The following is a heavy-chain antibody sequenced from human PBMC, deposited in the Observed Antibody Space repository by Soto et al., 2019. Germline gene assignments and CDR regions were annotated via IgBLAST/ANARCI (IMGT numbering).Heavy chain of an antibody. J-gene: IGHJ4*02. CDR3: ARVLGNGADYYDSSGYYGPIH. Sequence: SETLSLTCTVSGGSISSGGYYWSWIRQHPGKGLEWIGYIYYSGSTYYNPSLKSGVTISVDTSKNQFSLKLSSVTAADTAVYYCARVLGNGADYYDSSGYYGPIHWGQGTLVTVSS. V-gene: IGHV4-31*03. CDR2: IYYSGST. CDR1: GGSISSGGYY. D-gene: IGHD3-22*01.